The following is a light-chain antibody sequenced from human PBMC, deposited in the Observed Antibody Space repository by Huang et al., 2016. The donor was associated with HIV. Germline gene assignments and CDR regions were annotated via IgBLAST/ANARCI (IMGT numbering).Light chain of an antibody. Sequence: EIVLTQSPGTLSLSPGEGATLSCRASQSVSGSDLAWYQQKPGQGPRLLIYGASSRATGIPDRFSGSGSGTDFTLTITRLEPEDTALYYCQVYGTSPPGPFGPGATVHIK. CDR1: QSVSGSD. CDR2: GAS. J-gene: IGKJ3*01. V-gene: IGKV3-20*01. CDR3: QVYGTSPPGP.